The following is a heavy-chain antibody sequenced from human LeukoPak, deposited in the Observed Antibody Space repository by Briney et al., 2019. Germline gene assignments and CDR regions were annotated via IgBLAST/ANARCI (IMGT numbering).Heavy chain of an antibody. CDR1: GYXFTNYW. V-gene: IGHV5-51*01. CDR3: ARADGYWGLS. D-gene: IGHD5-24*01. J-gene: IGHJ5*02. CDR2: IHPGDSDT. Sequence: GESLKISCNGSGYXFTNYWIAWVRQMPGKGLEWMGIIHPGDSDTRYSPSFQGQVTFSADKSISTAYLQWSSLKASDTAMYYCARADGYWGLSWGQGTLVTVSS.